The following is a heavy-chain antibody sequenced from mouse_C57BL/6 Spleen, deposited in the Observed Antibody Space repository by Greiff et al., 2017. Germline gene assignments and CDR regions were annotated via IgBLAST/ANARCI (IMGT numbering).Heavy chain of an antibody. CDR3: AREGVYYYGSSYDYAMDY. J-gene: IGHJ4*01. CDR1: GFTFSSYA. Sequence: VQLKESGGGLVKPGGSLKLSCAASGFTFSSYAMSWVRQTPEKRLEWVATISDGGSYTYYPDNVKGRFTISRDNAKNNLYLQMSHLKSEDTAMYYCAREGVYYYGSSYDYAMDYWGQGTSVTVSS. V-gene: IGHV5-4*01. CDR2: ISDGGSYT. D-gene: IGHD1-1*01.